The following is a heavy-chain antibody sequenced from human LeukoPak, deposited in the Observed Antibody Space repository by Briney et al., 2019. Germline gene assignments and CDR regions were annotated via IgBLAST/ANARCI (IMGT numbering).Heavy chain of an antibody. D-gene: IGHD4-23*01. CDR1: GFTFSSYW. V-gene: IGHV3-74*01. J-gene: IGHJ4*02. Sequence: GGSLRLSCAASGFTFSSYWMHWVRQALGKGLVWVSRINTDGSSTSYADSVKGRFTISRDNAKNTLYLQMSSLRAEDTAVYYCARDGQGWWELGANYWGQGTLVTVSS. CDR3: ARDGQGWWELGANY. CDR2: INTDGSST.